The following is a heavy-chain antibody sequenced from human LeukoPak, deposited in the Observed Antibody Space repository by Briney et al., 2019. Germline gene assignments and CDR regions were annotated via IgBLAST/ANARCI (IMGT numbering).Heavy chain of an antibody. CDR3: ARDINGYDYDSQGYYPTDL. Sequence: ASVKVSCKASGYIFTSYGISWVRQAPGQGLEWMGCISVYNGNTNNPQRLQGRVTMTTDTSTTTAYMELRSLRPDDTDVYYCARDINGYDYDSQGYYPTDLWGQGTLVTVSS. CDR2: ISVYNGNT. CDR1: GYIFTSYG. J-gene: IGHJ5*02. V-gene: IGHV1-18*01. D-gene: IGHD3-22*01.